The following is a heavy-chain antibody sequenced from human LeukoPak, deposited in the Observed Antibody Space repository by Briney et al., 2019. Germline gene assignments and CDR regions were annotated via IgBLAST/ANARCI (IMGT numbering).Heavy chain of an antibody. CDR3: ARGTSMVRGVQPPSYYYYYMDV. D-gene: IGHD3-10*01. CDR2: ISYDGSNK. Sequence: GGSLRLSCAASGFTFSSYGMHWVRQAPGKGLEWVAVISYDGSNKYYADSVKGRFTISRDNSKNTLYLQMNSLRAEDTAVYYCARGTSMVRGVQPPSYYYYYMDVWGKGTTVTVSS. J-gene: IGHJ6*03. CDR1: GFTFSSYG. V-gene: IGHV3-30*03.